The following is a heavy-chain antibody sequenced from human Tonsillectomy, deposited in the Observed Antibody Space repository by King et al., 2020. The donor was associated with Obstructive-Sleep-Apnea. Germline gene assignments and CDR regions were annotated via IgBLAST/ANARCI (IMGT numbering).Heavy chain of an antibody. CDR3: ARGVGELTKAFAYWYFDL. CDR2: IIPILGIA. D-gene: IGHD3-16*01. J-gene: IGHJ2*01. CDR1: GGTFSSYA. V-gene: IGHV1-69*10. Sequence: QLVQSGAEVKKPGSSVKVSCKASGGTFSSYAISWVRQAPGQGLEWMGGIIPILGIANYAQKFQGRVTITADKSTSTAYMELSSLRSEDTAVYYCARGVGELTKAFAYWYFDLWGRGTLVTVSS.